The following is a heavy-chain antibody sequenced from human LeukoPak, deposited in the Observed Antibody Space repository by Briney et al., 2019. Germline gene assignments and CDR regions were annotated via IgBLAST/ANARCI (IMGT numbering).Heavy chain of an antibody. V-gene: IGHV1-69*05. Sequence: SVKVSCKASGGTFSSYAISWVRQAPGRGLEWMGGIIPIFGTANYAQKFQGRVTITTDESTSTAYMELSSLRSEDTAVYYRARPYGDYSGSWFDPWGQGTLVTVSS. CDR3: ARPYGDYSGSWFDP. CDR1: GGTFSSYA. D-gene: IGHD4-17*01. CDR2: IIPIFGTA. J-gene: IGHJ5*02.